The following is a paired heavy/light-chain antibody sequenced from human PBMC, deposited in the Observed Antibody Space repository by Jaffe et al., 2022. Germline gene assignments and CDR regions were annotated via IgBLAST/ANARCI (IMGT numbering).Light chain of an antibody. J-gene: IGKJ3*01. V-gene: IGKV1-27*01. CDR1: QGITNY. CDR2: AAS. Sequence: DIQMTQSPSSLSASVGDRVTITCRASQGITNYLAWYQQKPGKVPKLLIYAASSLQSGVPPRFSGSGSGTDFTLTISSLQPEDVATYYCQHYNGAPFTFGPGTKVDI. CDR3: QHYNGAPFT.
Heavy chain of an antibody. CDR1: AFTFNTYG. J-gene: IGHJ4*02. D-gene: IGHD2-21*01. CDR2: IQFDGTNK. V-gene: IGHV3-30*02. Sequence: QVQLVESGGDVVQPGGSLRLSCATSAFTFNTYGIHWVRQAPGKGLEWVAFIQFDGTNKYFADSVRGRFTLSRDNSKNTHHLQMNSLRTEDTGVYYCAKENRFCGGAKCYFLDFWGQGTLITVSS. CDR3: AKENRFCGGAKCYFLDF.